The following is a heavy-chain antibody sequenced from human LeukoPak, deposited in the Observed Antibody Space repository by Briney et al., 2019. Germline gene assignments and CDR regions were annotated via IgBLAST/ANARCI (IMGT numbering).Heavy chain of an antibody. D-gene: IGHD6-19*01. Sequence: PSETLSLTCAVYGGSFSGYYWSWIRQPPGKGLEWIGEINHSGSTNYNPSLKSRVTISVDTSKNQFSLKLSSVTAADTAVYYRARLRGWYTRWGKGTTVTISS. CDR2: INHSGST. CDR1: GGSFSGYY. J-gene: IGHJ6*04. V-gene: IGHV4-34*01. CDR3: ARLRGWYTR.